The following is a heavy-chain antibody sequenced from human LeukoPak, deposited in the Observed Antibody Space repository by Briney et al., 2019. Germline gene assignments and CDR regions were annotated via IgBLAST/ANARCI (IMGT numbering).Heavy chain of an antibody. V-gene: IGHV4-34*01. D-gene: IGHD2-2*01. CDR1: GGSFSGYY. CDR2: INHSGST. CDR3: ARVRVVVPAAILGIVDFDY. Sequence: SETLSLTCAVYGGSFSGYYWSWIRQPPGKGLEWIGEINHSGSTNYNPSLKSRVTISVDTSKNQFSLKLSSVTAADTAVYYCARVRVVVPAAILGIVDFDYWGQGTLVTVSS. J-gene: IGHJ4*02.